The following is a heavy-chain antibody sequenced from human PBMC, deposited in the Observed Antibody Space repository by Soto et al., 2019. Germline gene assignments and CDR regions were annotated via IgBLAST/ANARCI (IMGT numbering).Heavy chain of an antibody. J-gene: IGHJ4*02. CDR1: GGSFSGYY. D-gene: IGHD3-22*01. Sequence: SEALSLTCAVYGGSFSGYYWSWIRQPPGKGLEWIGEIYHSGSTNYNPSLKSRVTISVDTSKNQFSLQLRSVTAADTAVYYCARGISMMVLVQRDAPDKFYFDSWGQGTLVTVSS. V-gene: IGHV4-34*01. CDR2: IYHSGST. CDR3: ARGISMMVLVQRDAPDKFYFDS.